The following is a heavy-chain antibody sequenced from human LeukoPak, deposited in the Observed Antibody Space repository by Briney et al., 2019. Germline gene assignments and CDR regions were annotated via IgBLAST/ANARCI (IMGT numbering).Heavy chain of an antibody. V-gene: IGHV3-21*01. D-gene: IGHD5/OR15-5a*01. CDR1: GFTFSSYS. CDR2: ISSSSSYI. J-gene: IGHJ4*02. Sequence: KAGGSLRLSCAASGFTFSSYSMNWVRQAPGKGLEWVSSISSSSSYIYYADSVKGRFTISRDNAKNSLYLQMNSLRAEDTAVYYCARDVYGREGYFDYWGQGTLVTVSS. CDR3: ARDVYGREGYFDY.